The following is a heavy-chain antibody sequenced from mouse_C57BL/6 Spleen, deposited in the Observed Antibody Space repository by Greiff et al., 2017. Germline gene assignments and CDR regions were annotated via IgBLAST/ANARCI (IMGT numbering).Heavy chain of an antibody. CDR1: GFTFSDYY. J-gene: IGHJ3*01. D-gene: IGHD1-1*01. Sequence: EVQLVESEGGLVQPGSSMKLSCTASGFTFSDYYMAWVRQVPEKGLEWVANINYDGSSTYYLDSLESRFIISRDNAKNILYLQMSSLKSEDTATYYCARGDDDGSFAYWGQGTLVTVAA. CDR3: ARGDDDGSFAY. V-gene: IGHV5-16*01. CDR2: INYDGSST.